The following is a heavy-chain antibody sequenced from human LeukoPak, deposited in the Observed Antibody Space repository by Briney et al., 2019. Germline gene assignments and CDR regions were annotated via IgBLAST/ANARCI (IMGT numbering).Heavy chain of an antibody. V-gene: IGHV3-23*01. CDR1: GISLSNYA. CDR2: ISERGGST. D-gene: IGHD4-17*01. CDR3: AKDRGDYVFAY. J-gene: IGHJ4*02. Sequence: GGSLRLSCVVSGISLSNYAMTWVRQAPGKGLEWVSYISERGGSTTYADSVKGRFTISRDNPKNTLYLQINSLRAEDTAVYYCAKDRGDYVFAYWGQGTLVTVSS.